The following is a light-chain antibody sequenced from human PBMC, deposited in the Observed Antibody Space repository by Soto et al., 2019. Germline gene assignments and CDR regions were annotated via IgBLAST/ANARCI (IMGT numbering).Light chain of an antibody. V-gene: IGKV3-20*01. Sequence: EIVLTQSPGTLSLSPGERVTLSCRASQSVSSSYLAWYQQKPGQAPMLLIYGASSRATGIPDRFSGSGSGTDFTLTISRLEPEDFAVYYCHQYGSSQTFGQGTKVDSK. CDR1: QSVSSSY. CDR3: HQYGSSQT. CDR2: GAS. J-gene: IGKJ1*01.